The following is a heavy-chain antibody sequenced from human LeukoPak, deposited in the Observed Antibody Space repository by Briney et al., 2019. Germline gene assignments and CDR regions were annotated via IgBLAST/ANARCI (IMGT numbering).Heavy chain of an antibody. CDR3: AAQGVFSHGGY. V-gene: IGHV3-53*01. Sequence: GGSLRLSCAASGFTVSNNYMSWVRQAPGKGLEWVSGIYSGGSTYYTDSVKGRFTISRDTSKNTLYLQMNSLRAEETAVYYCAAQGVFSHGGYWGQGTLVTVSS. CDR2: IYSGGST. D-gene: IGHD3-16*01. J-gene: IGHJ4*02. CDR1: GFTVSNNY.